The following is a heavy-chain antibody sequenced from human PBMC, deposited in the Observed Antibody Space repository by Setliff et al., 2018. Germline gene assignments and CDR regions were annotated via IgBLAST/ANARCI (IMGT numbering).Heavy chain of an antibody. V-gene: IGHV4-39*07. Sequence: PSETLSLTCTVSGGSISSSSYYWGWIRQPPGKGLEWIGSIYYSGSTYYNPSLKSRVTISVDTSKNQFSLKLSSVTAAGTAVYYCARRATYYNFWSGYTRDYFDYWGQGTLVTVSS. J-gene: IGHJ4*02. CDR3: ARRATYYNFWSGYTRDYFDY. CDR2: IYYSGST. CDR1: GGSISSSSYY. D-gene: IGHD3-3*01.